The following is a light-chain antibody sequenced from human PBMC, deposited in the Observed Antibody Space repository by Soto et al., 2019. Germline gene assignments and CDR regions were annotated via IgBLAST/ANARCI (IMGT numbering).Light chain of an antibody. J-gene: IGLJ1*01. CDR1: RSDIGSYNY. V-gene: IGLV2-14*01. CDR2: GVS. CDR3: ISYTGSSTSYV. Sequence: QSALTQPASVSGSPGQSTTISCSGTRSDIGSYNYVAWYQQFPGKTPKILIYGVSNRPSGVSSRFSGSKSGNTASLTISGLQAEDEADCYCISYTGSSTSYVFGSGTKV.